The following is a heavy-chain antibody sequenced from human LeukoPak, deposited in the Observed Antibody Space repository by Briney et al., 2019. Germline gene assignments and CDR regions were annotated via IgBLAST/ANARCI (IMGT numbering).Heavy chain of an antibody. CDR1: GFTFSSYG. J-gene: IGHJ3*02. Sequence: PGGSLRLSCAASGFTFSSYGMHWVRQAPGKGLEWVAVISYDGSNKYYADSVKGRFTISRDNSKNTLYLQMNSLRAEDTAVYYCAKDRGYRQLWFDAFDICGQGTMVTVSS. CDR3: AKDRGYRQLWFDAFDI. D-gene: IGHD5-18*01. V-gene: IGHV3-30*18. CDR2: ISYDGSNK.